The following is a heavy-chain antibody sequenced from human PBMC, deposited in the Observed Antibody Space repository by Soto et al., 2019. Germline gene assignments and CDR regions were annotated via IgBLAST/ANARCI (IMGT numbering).Heavy chain of an antibody. J-gene: IGHJ4*02. CDR2: MSYRGDLR. Sequence: GGSLRFSFAASGFTFSTLAIGWGRQAPGKGLECVSVMSYRGDLRYYAGSVKGRFTISKDNSKNTLYLQMDRLRADDTDVYYCAKDATRTSGWYYFDYWGQGALVTVYS. D-gene: IGHD6-19*01. CDR1: GFTFSTLA. CDR3: AKDATRTSGWYYFDY. V-gene: IGHV3-23*01.